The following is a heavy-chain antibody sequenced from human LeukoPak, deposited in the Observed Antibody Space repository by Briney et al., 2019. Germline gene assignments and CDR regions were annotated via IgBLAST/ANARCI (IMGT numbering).Heavy chain of an antibody. D-gene: IGHD6-6*01. CDR2: IYSGGST. CDR3: AKGPGGYSSSPG. Sequence: GGSLRLSCAASGFTVSSCYMSWVRQAPGKGLEWVSVIYSGGSTYYADSVKGRFTISRDNSKNTLYLQMNSLRAEDTAVYYCAKGPGGYSSSPGWGQGTLVTVSS. V-gene: IGHV3-53*01. CDR1: GFTVSSCY. J-gene: IGHJ4*02.